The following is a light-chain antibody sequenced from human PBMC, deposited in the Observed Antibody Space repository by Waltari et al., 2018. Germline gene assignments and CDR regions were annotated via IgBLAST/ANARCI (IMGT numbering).Light chain of an antibody. CDR3: QQNYSSPWT. J-gene: IGKJ1*01. CDR2: SAS. CDR1: QHINRN. V-gene: IGKV1-39*01. Sequence: DIQMTQSPSSLSASVGDRAIITCRASQHINRNLNWYQQKPGKAPKLLIYSASSLQTGVPARFSGSGSGTDFTLTISSLQPEDFAAYSCQQNYSSPWTFGQGTKVEIK.